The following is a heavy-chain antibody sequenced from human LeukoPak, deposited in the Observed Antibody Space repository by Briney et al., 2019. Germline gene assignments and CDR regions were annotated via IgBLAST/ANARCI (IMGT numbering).Heavy chain of an antibody. CDR3: ARVADYGGNSAPNWFDP. D-gene: IGHD4-23*01. J-gene: IGHJ5*02. Sequence: ASAKVSCKASGYTFTSYDINWVRQATGQGLEWMGWMNPNSGNTGYAQKFQGRVTMTRNTSISTAYMELSSLRSEDTAVYYCARVADYGGNSAPNWFDPWGQGTLVTVSS. V-gene: IGHV1-8*01. CDR2: MNPNSGNT. CDR1: GYTFTSYD.